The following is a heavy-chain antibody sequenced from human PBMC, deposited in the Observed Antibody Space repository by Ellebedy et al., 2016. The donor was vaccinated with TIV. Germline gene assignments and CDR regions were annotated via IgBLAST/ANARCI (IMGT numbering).Heavy chain of an antibody. V-gene: IGHV4-34*01. CDR3: ARVVVVAATIGWYFDL. D-gene: IGHD2-15*01. Sequence: SETLSLXCAVYGGSFSGYYWSWIRQPPGKGLEWIGEINHSGSTNYNPSLKSRVTISVDKSKNQFYLKLSSVTAADTAVYYCARVVVVAATIGWYFDLWGRGTLVTVSS. J-gene: IGHJ2*01. CDR1: GGSFSGYY. CDR2: INHSGST.